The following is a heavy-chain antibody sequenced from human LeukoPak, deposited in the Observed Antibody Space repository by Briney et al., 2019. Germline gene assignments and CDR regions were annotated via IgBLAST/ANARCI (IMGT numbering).Heavy chain of an antibody. J-gene: IGHJ4*02. V-gene: IGHV1-69*05. CDR3: ATSTYIVVVPAATSFDY. D-gene: IGHD2-2*01. Sequence: SVKVSCKASGGTFSSYAISWVRQAPGQGLEWMGGIIPIFGTANYAQKFQGRVTITTDESTSTAYMELSSLRSEDTAVYYCATSTYIVVVPAATSFDYWGQGTLVTVSS. CDR2: IIPIFGTA. CDR1: GGTFSSYA.